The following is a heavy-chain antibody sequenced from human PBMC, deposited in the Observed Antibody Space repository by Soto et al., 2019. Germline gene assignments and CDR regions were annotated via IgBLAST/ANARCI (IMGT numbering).Heavy chain of an antibody. J-gene: IGHJ6*02. CDR3: ARVFYGYYYYGMDV. CDR1: GGPFSSYA. Sequence: SVKVSCKASGGPFSSYAISWVRQAPGQGLEWMGGIIPIFGTANYAQKFQGRVTITADESTSTAYMELSSLRSEDTAVYYCARVFYGYYYYGMDVWGQGTTVTVSS. D-gene: IGHD3-10*01. V-gene: IGHV1-69*13. CDR2: IIPIFGTA.